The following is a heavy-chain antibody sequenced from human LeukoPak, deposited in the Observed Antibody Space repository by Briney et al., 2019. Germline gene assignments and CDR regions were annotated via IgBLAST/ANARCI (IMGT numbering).Heavy chain of an antibody. J-gene: IGHJ4*02. D-gene: IGHD5-24*01. V-gene: IGHV3-74*01. CDR3: TRVGYIDEGIDY. CDR2: IKGDGSVT. CDR1: GFSFRNAW. Sequence: GGSLRLSCAASGFSFRNAWMHWVRQAPGKGLVWVSRIKGDGSVTVYADSVKGRFTISRDNAKNTLYLQMNSLRVEDTAIYYCTRVGYIDEGIDYWGQGTLVTVSS.